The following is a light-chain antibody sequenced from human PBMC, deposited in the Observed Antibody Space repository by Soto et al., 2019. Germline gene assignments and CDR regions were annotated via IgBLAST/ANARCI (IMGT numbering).Light chain of an antibody. J-gene: IGLJ2*01. CDR3: CSYAGRSTLV. CDR2: EVT. V-gene: IGLV2-23*02. CDR1: SSDVGNYNL. Sequence: SVLTQPASVSGSPGQSITISCTGTSSDVGNYNLVSWYQQHPGKAPKLMIYEVTKRPSGVSNRFSGSKSGNTASLTISGLQAEDEADYSCCSYAGRSTLVFGGGTQLTVL.